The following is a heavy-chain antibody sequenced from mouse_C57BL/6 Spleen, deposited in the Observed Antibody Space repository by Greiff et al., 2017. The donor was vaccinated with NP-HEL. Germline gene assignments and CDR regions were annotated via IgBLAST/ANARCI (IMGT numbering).Heavy chain of an antibody. J-gene: IGHJ2*01. D-gene: IGHD2-3*01. Sequence: EVQLQQSGPELVKPGASVKISCKASGYTFTDYYMNWVKQSHGKSLEWIGDINPNNGGTSYNQKFKGKATLTVDKSSSTAYMELRSLTSEDSAVYYCARPHDGYYSYYFDYWGQGTTLTVSS. CDR1: GYTFTDYY. V-gene: IGHV1-26*01. CDR3: ARPHDGYYSYYFDY. CDR2: INPNNGGT.